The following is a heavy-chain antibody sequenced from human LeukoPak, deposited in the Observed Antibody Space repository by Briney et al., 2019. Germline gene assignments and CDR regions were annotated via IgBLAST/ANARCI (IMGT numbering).Heavy chain of an antibody. Sequence: SETLSLTCTVSGGSISSSNYYWGWIRQPPGKGLEWIGSIYYTRRTYYNPSLKSRVTISVDTSKNQFSLRLTSVTAADTAVYYCARQRWLQNWFGPWGQGTLVTVSS. CDR1: GGSISSSNYY. V-gene: IGHV4-39*07. D-gene: IGHD5-24*01. CDR3: ARQRWLQNWFGP. CDR2: IYYTRRT. J-gene: IGHJ5*02.